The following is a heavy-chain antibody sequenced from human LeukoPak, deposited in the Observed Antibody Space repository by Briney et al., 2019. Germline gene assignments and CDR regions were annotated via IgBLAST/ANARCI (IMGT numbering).Heavy chain of an antibody. CDR1: GGSISSYY. V-gene: IGHV4-59*01. CDR3: ARDQRDGYTKRAYYYYYMDV. D-gene: IGHD5-24*01. CDR2: IYYSGST. Sequence: PSETLSLTCIVSGGSISSYYWSWIRQPPGKGLEWIGYIYYSGSTNYNPSLKSRVTISVDTSKNQFSLKLSSVTAADTAVYYCARDQRDGYTKRAYYYYYMDVWGKGTTVTVSS. J-gene: IGHJ6*03.